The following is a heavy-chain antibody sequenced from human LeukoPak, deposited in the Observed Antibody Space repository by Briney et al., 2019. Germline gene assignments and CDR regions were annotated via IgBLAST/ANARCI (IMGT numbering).Heavy chain of an antibody. D-gene: IGHD3-10*01. V-gene: IGHV1-2*02. CDR1: GYTFTGYY. CDR3: AREWQYYGSGSFAGY. Sequence: ASVKVSCKASGYTFTGYYMHWVRQAPGQGLEWMGWINPNSGGTNYAQKFQGRVTMTRDTSISTAYMELSRLRSDDTAVYYCAREWQYYGSGSFAGYWGQGTLVTVSS. J-gene: IGHJ4*02. CDR2: INPNSGGT.